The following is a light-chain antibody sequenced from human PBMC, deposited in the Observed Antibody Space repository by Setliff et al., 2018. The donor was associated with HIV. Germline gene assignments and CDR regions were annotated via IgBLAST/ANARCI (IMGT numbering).Light chain of an antibody. Sequence: DIVMTQSPDSLAVSLGARATITCKSSQSVLYSSNSENYLAWYQQKPGQPPKLLIPWASTRESGVPDRFSGSGSGTHFTLTIGSLQAEDVAVYYCQQYYTTPLTFGGGTKVDIK. J-gene: IGKJ4*01. CDR2: WAS. CDR1: QSVLYSSNSENY. V-gene: IGKV4-1*01. CDR3: QQYYTTPLT.